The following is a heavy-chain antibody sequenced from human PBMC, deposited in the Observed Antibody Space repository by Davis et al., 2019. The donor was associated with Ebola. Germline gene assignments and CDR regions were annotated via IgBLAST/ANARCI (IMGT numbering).Heavy chain of an antibody. CDR2: ISYDGSNK. CDR3: ARVGYYDFWSGEFDY. D-gene: IGHD3-3*01. V-gene: IGHV3-30-3*01. Sequence: GGSLRLSCAASGFTFSSYAMHWVRQAPGKGLEWVAVISYDGSNKYYADSVKGRFTISRDNSKNTLYLQMNSLRAEDTAVYYCARVGYYDFWSGEFDYWGQGTLVTVSS. CDR1: GFTFSSYA. J-gene: IGHJ4*02.